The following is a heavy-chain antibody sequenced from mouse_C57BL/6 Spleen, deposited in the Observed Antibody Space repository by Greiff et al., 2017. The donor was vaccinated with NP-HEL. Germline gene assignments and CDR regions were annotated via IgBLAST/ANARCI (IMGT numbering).Heavy chain of an antibody. J-gene: IGHJ4*01. CDR3: ARWTAQATNLDY. CDR1: GYTFTDYY. V-gene: IGHV1-26*01. Sequence: VQLQQSGPELVKPGASVKISCKASGYTFTDYYMNWVKQSHGKSLEWIGDINPNNGGTSYNQKFKGKATLTVDKSSSTAYMELRSLTSEDSAVYYCARWTAQATNLDYWGQGTSVTVSS. CDR2: INPNNGGT. D-gene: IGHD3-2*02.